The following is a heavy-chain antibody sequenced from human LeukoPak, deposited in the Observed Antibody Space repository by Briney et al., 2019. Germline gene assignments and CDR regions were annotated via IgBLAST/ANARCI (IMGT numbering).Heavy chain of an antibody. CDR2: IRSKGSNYAT. CDR1: GFSFSAFA. Sequence: GGSLRLSCAASGFSFSAFAIHWVRQASGKGLEWVGRIRSKGSNYATAYSASVSGRFTLSRDDSKTTAYLQMNSLKTEDTATYYCTQYYDVWGDNSGNDYWGQGTLVTVSS. V-gene: IGHV3-73*01. D-gene: IGHD3-16*01. CDR3: TQYYDVWGDNSGNDY. J-gene: IGHJ4*02.